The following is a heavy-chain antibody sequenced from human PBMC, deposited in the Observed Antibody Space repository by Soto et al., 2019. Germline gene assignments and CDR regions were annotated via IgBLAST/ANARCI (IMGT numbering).Heavy chain of an antibody. CDR2: IYHSGKP. J-gene: IGHJ5*02. V-gene: IGHV4-31*01. CDR3: AREVTLLPITVGWFDP. CDR1: GDSVTNGVHY. Sequence: QVQLQESGPGLVKPSETLSLTCTVSGDSVTNGVHYWTWIRHSPGKGLEWIGYIYHSGKPCYNFSLKGQFSTSIDFSKNQFSLAVHSVTAADSAVYFCAREVTLLPITVGWFDPWGPGILVTVSS. D-gene: IGHD2-15*01.